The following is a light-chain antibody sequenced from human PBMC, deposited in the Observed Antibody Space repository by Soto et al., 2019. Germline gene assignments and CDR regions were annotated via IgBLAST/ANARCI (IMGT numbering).Light chain of an antibody. CDR2: KAS. V-gene: IGKV1-5*03. Sequence: DLQMTQSPSTMAGSVVDRVTITYRASQTISSWLAWYQQKPGKAPKLLIYKASTLKSGVPSRFSGSGSGTEFTLTISSLQPDDFATYYCQHYNSYSEAFGQGTKVDIK. CDR3: QHYNSYSEA. J-gene: IGKJ1*01. CDR1: QTISSW.